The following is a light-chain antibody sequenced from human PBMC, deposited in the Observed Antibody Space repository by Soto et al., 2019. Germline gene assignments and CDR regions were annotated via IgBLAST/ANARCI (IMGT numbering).Light chain of an antibody. Sequence: DIQMTQSPSAMSASVGDRVTITCRASQSISNYLAWFQQKPGKVPKRLIYGASSMQTGVPSRFSGSGSGTEFTLTISSLQPEDFATYYCLQHNSYPWTFGQGTKVEIK. CDR2: GAS. V-gene: IGKV1-17*03. CDR3: LQHNSYPWT. CDR1: QSISNY. J-gene: IGKJ1*01.